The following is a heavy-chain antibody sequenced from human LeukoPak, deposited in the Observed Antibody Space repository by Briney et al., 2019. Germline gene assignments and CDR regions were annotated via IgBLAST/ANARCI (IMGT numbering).Heavy chain of an antibody. V-gene: IGHV4-31*03. CDR2: IYYSGST. Sequence: PSETLSLTCTVSGGSISSGGSYWSWIRLHPGKGLEWIGYIYYSGSTSYNPSLKSRVTISVDTSKNQFSLKLSSVTAADTAVYYCARAVGWNYPFDYWGQGTLVTVSS. J-gene: IGHJ4*02. CDR1: GGSISSGGSY. D-gene: IGHD1-7*01. CDR3: ARAVGWNYPFDY.